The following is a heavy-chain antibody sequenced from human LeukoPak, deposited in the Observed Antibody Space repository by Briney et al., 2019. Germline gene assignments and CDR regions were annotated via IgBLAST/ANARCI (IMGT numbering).Heavy chain of an antibody. CDR1: GYISPFYG. CDR3: GWDTMADDVT. CDR2: ISSQTQSP. V-gene: IGHV1-18*01. Sequence: ASVLVSCKVSGYISPFYGITWVRQAPGQGLEWMGWISSQTQSPNYAQKLQGRLTITTDIATSTTYMELTSLRYDDAAIYYCGWDTMADDVTWGQGTLITVSS. J-gene: IGHJ4*02. D-gene: IGHD3-10*01.